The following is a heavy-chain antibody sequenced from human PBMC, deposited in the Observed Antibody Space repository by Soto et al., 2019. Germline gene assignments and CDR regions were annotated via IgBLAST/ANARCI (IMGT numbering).Heavy chain of an antibody. CDR3: ARDLSTYYPHYGMDV. CDR2: IYYSGST. CDR1: GGSISSYY. Sequence: QVQLQESGPGLVKPSETLSLTCTVSGGSISSYYWSWIRQPPGKGLEWIGHIYYSGSTNYNPSLKSRVTISVDTSKNHFSLLLSSVTAADTAVYYCARDLSTYYPHYGMDVWGQGTTVTVSS. D-gene: IGHD3-22*01. J-gene: IGHJ6*02. V-gene: IGHV4-59*01.